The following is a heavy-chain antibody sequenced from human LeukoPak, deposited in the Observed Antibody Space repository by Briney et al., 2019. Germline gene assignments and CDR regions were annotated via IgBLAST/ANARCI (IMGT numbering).Heavy chain of an antibody. V-gene: IGHV3-7*01. CDR2: IKKDGSEK. CDR1: GFIFSSYW. J-gene: IGHJ6*03. D-gene: IGHD6-13*01. CDR3: ARLGAAAGPHYYYYYYMDV. Sequence: RGSLRLSCAASGFIFSSYWMSWVRQAPGKGLEWVANIKKDGSEKYYVDAVKGRFTISRDNAKTSLYLQMNSLRAEDTAVYYCARLGAAAGPHYYYYYYMDVWGKGTTVTVSS.